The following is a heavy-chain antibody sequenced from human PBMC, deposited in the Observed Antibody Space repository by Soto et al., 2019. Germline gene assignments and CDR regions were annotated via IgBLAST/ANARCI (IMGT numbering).Heavy chain of an antibody. CDR2: IKEDGSEK. Sequence: GGSLRLSCAASGFTFSDYWMNWLRQAPGKGLEWMANIKEDGSEKYYVDSVRGRFTISRDNAKNSLYLQMNSLGAEDTAVYYCARGTVTPGLDYWGQGTLVTVSS. CDR1: GFTFSDYW. J-gene: IGHJ4*02. CDR3: ARGTVTPGLDY. V-gene: IGHV3-7*04. D-gene: IGHD4-17*01.